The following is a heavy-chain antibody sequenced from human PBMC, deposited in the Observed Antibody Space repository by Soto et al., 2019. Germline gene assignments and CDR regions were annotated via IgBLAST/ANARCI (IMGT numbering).Heavy chain of an antibody. CDR3: ATAHRPSSGWYAFDI. CDR1: GFTFGTSA. Sequence: GASVKVSCKASGFTFGTSAIHWIRQTRGHRLEWIGWIVVDTGNTIYAQKFQGRVTMTEDTSTDTAYMELSSLRSEDTAVYYCATAHRPSSGWYAFDIWGQGTMVTVSS. CDR2: IVVDTGNT. V-gene: IGHV1-58*02. D-gene: IGHD6-19*01. J-gene: IGHJ3*02.